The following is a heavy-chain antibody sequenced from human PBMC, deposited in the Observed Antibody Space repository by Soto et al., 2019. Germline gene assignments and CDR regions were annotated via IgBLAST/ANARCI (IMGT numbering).Heavy chain of an antibody. CDR1: GFTFSSYS. J-gene: IGHJ5*02. Sequence: GGSLRLSCAASGFTFSSYSMNWVRQAPGKGLEWVSSISYSSAYIYNADSVKGRFTISRDNARNSLYLQMNSLRAEDTAVYYCARDSIVVDGWFDPWGQGTLVTVSS. CDR3: ARDSIVVDGWFDP. D-gene: IGHD2-2*01. CDR2: ISYSSAYI. V-gene: IGHV3-21*01.